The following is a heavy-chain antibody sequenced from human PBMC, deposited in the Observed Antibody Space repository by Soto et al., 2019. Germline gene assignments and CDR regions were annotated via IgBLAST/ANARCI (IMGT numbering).Heavy chain of an antibody. CDR1: GFTFSAYS. CDR3: ARSRSGWYSAIDY. J-gene: IGHJ4*02. D-gene: IGHD6-19*01. Sequence: EVQLVESGGGLVKPGGSLKLSCASSGFTFSAYSMNWVRQAPGKGLEWVSSITYSSNYIYYADSVKGRFTSSRDNAKNSLFLQMNSLRAEVTAVYYCARSRSGWYSAIDYWGQGTLVTVSS. V-gene: IGHV3-21*01. CDR2: ITYSSNYI.